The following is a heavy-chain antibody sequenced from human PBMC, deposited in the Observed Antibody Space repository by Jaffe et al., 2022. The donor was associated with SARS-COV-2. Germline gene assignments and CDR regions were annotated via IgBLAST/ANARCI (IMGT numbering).Heavy chain of an antibody. CDR2: IDWDGEK. D-gene: IGHD7-27*01. CDR3: ARMPNWGSWDFDY. CDR1: GFSLNTTGVC. Sequence: QVTLRESGPALVKPTQTLTLTCTFSGFSLNTTGVCVSWIRQPPGKALEWLALIDWDGEKYYSTSLKTRLTISKDTSKNQVVLTMTNMDPVDTATYYCARMPNWGSWDFDYWGQGTLVTVSS. J-gene: IGHJ4*02. V-gene: IGHV2-70*01.